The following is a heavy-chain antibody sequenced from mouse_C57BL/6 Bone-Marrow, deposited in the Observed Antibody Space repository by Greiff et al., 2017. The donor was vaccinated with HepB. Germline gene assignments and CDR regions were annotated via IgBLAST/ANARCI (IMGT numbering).Heavy chain of an antibody. CDR1: GYTFTDYE. J-gene: IGHJ3*01. V-gene: IGHV1-15*01. CDR2: IDPETGGT. Sequence: LQESGAELVRPGASVTLSCKASGYTFTDYEMHWVKQTPVHGLEWIGAIDPETGGTAYNQKFKGKAILTADKSSSTAYMELRSLTSEDSAVYYCTSALLGWFAYWGQGTLVTVSA. D-gene: IGHD1-1*01. CDR3: TSALLGWFAY.